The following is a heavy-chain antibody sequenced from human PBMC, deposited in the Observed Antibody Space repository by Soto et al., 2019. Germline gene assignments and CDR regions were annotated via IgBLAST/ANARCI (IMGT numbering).Heavy chain of an antibody. CDR3: ATYDYDNSGYYGGFDY. Sequence: QVQLQESGPGLVKPSQTLSLTCTISGGSINSGGYYWSWIRQHPGKGLEWIGYISYSGSTYYNPSLKSRVTISVDTSNNQLSLKLGAVTAADTAVYYCATYDYDNSGYYGGFDYWGQGTLVTVSS. D-gene: IGHD3-22*01. J-gene: IGHJ4*02. CDR2: ISYSGST. V-gene: IGHV4-31*03. CDR1: GGSINSGGYY.